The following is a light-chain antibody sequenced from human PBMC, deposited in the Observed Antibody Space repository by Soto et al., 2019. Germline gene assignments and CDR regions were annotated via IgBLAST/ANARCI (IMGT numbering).Light chain of an antibody. CDR3: SSYTTSTTLVV. CDR1: SSDVGGYKY. J-gene: IGLJ2*01. V-gene: IGLV2-14*01. CDR2: EVS. Sequence: QSALTQPPSASGSPGQSVTISCTGTSSDVGGYKYVSWYQQHPGKAPKLMIYEVSHRPSGVSDRFSGSKSGNTASLTISGLQAEDEADYYCSSYTTSTTLVVFGGGTKLTVL.